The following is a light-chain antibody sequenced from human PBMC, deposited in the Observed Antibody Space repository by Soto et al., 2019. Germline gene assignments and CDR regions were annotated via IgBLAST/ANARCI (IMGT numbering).Light chain of an antibody. Sequence: QSALTQPASVSGSPGQSITISCTGTSSDDGGYNYVSWYQQHPGKAPKLMIYEVSNRPSGVSNRFSGSKSGNTASLTISGLQAEDEADYYCSSYTSSSLNYVFGTGTKVTVL. CDR1: SSDDGGYNY. CDR3: SSYTSSSLNYV. CDR2: EVS. V-gene: IGLV2-14*01. J-gene: IGLJ1*01.